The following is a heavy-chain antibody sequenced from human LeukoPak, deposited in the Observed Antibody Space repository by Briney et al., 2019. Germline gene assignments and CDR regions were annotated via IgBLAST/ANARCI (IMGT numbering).Heavy chain of an antibody. Sequence: GGSLRLSCAPSGFTVSSNYMSWVRQAPGKGLVWVSHINSGGSSTSYADSVKGRFTISRDNAKNTLYLQMNSLRAEDTAVYYCARDRYSSAWYEEWGQGTLVTVSS. CDR2: INSGGSST. V-gene: IGHV3-74*01. J-gene: IGHJ4*02. D-gene: IGHD6-19*01. CDR1: GFTVSSNY. CDR3: ARDRYSSAWYEE.